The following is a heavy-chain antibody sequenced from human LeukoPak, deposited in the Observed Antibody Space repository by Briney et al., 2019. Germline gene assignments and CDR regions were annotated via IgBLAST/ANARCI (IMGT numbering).Heavy chain of an antibody. J-gene: IGHJ4*02. CDR1: GGSFSGYY. CDR3: ARSLSRGSSLIDY. Sequence: SETLSLTCAVYGGSFSGYYWSWIRQPPGKGLEWIGEINHSGSTNYNPSLKSRVTISVDTSKNQFSLKLSSVTAADTAVYYCARSLSRGSSLIDYWGQGTLVTVSS. CDR2: INHSGST. V-gene: IGHV4-34*01. D-gene: IGHD3-16*01.